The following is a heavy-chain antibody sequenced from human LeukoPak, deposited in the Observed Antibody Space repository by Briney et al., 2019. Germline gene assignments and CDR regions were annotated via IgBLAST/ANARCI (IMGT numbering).Heavy chain of an antibody. CDR1: GFTFSSYA. V-gene: IGHV3-23*01. J-gene: IGHJ6*02. D-gene: IGHD3-3*01. CDR3: AKDGRERHDFWSGQDYYGMDV. Sequence: GGSLRLSCAASGFTFSSYAMSWVRQAPGKGLEWVSAMSGSGGFTYYADSVKGRFTISRDNSKNTLYLQMNSLRAEDTAVYYCAKDGRERHDFWSGQDYYGMDVWGQGTTVTVSS. CDR2: MSGSGGFT.